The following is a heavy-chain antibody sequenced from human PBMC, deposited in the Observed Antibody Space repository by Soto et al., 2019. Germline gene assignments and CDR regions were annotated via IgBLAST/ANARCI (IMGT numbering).Heavy chain of an antibody. Sequence: ASVKVSCKASGGTFSSYAISWVRQAPGQGLEWMGGIIPIFGTANYAQKFQGRVTITADESTSTAYMELSSLRSEDTAVYYCARDRGGGWDYDSSGYYWDYWGQGTLVTVSS. D-gene: IGHD3-22*01. V-gene: IGHV1-69*13. J-gene: IGHJ4*02. CDR3: ARDRGGGWDYDSSGYYWDY. CDR2: IIPIFGTA. CDR1: GGTFSSYA.